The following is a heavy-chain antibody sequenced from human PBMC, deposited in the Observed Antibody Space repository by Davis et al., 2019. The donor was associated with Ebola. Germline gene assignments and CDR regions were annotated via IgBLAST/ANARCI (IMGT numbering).Heavy chain of an antibody. CDR2: IKQDGSEK. CDR3: AREGRYCSSTSCYWDV. V-gene: IGHV3-7*01. CDR1: GFTFSSYW. D-gene: IGHD2-2*01. Sequence: GGSLRLSCAASGFTFSSYWMSWVRQAPGKGLEWVANIKQDGSEKYYVDSVKGRFTISRDNAKNSLYLQMNSLRAEDTAVYYCAREGRYCSSTSCYWDVWGQGTLVTVSS. J-gene: IGHJ4*02.